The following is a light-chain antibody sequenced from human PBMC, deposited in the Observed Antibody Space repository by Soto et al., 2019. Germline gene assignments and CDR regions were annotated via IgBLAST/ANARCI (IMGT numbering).Light chain of an antibody. CDR3: QSYDSSLSGYV. Sequence: QSVLTQPPSVSAAPGQRVTISCTGSSSNIGAGYEAHWYQQVPGTAPKLLIYENNNRPSGVPDRFSGSNSGTSASLAITGLPAEDEAEYYCQSYDSSLSGYVFGTGTKLTVL. CDR1: SSNIGAGYE. J-gene: IGLJ1*01. V-gene: IGLV1-40*01. CDR2: ENN.